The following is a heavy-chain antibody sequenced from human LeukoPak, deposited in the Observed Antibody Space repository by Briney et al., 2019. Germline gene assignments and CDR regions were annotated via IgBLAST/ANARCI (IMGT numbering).Heavy chain of an antibody. CDR3: ARFRGAGYYYYYYYMDV. D-gene: IGHD5-24*01. Sequence: ASVKVSCKASGYTFTSYDINWVRQATGQGLEWMGWMNPNSGNTGYAQKFQGRVTMTRNTSISTAYMELSSLRSEDTAVYYCARFRGAGYYYYYYYMDVRVKGTTVTVSS. CDR2: MNPNSGNT. CDR1: GYTFTSYD. V-gene: IGHV1-8*01. J-gene: IGHJ6*03.